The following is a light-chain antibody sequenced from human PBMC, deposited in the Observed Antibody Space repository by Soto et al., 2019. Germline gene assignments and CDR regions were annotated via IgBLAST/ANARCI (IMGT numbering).Light chain of an antibody. J-gene: IGKJ3*01. CDR2: KAS. CDR1: QSISSW. Sequence: DIHMTQSPSTLSASVGDRVTITCRASQSISSWLAWYQQKPGKAPKLLIYKASSLESGVPSRFSGSGSGTEFTLTISSLQPDDFATYYCQQYNSSPFTFGPGTKVDI. V-gene: IGKV1-5*03. CDR3: QQYNSSPFT.